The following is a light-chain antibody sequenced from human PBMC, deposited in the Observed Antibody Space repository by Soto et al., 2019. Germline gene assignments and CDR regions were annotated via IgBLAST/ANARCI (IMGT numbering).Light chain of an antibody. CDR2: EVT. Sequence: QSALTQPASVSGSPGQSITISCTGTSSDVGSFNLVSWYQQHPGKAPKLMIYEVTKRPSGVSNRFSGSKSGNTASLTIPGLQAEDEADYYCCSYAGTRTYVFGTETKVTVL. CDR1: SSDVGSFNL. V-gene: IGLV2-23*02. CDR3: CSYAGTRTYV. J-gene: IGLJ1*01.